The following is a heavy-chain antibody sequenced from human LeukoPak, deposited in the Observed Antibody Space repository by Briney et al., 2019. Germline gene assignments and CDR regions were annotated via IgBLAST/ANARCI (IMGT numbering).Heavy chain of an antibody. V-gene: IGHV4-4*07. Sequence: PETLSLTCTVSGGSISSYYWSWIRQPAGKGLEWIGRIYTSGSTNYNPSLKSRVTMSVDTSKNQFSLKLSSVTAADTAVYYCARDSSGQWLVRGLGYYYYGMDVWGQGTTVTVSS. CDR2: IYTSGST. CDR3: ARDSSGQWLVRGLGYYYYGMDV. CDR1: GGSISSYY. J-gene: IGHJ6*02. D-gene: IGHD6-19*01.